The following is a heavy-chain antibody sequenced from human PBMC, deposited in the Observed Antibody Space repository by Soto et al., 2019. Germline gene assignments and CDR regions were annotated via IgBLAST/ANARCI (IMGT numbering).Heavy chain of an antibody. Sequence: QVHLVQSGAEVMKPGASVKVSCRAAGRAFSTTYIHWVRQAPGQGLELMGIINASGGSRSYSQTFQGRVTMTRDTSTVYMELSSPTFEDTAVYYCAAGTLWFGEFSQFDPWGQGTLVTVSS. D-gene: IGHD3-10*01. CDR2: INASGGSR. CDR1: GRAFSTTY. CDR3: AAGTLWFGEFSQFDP. J-gene: IGHJ5*02. V-gene: IGHV1-46*01.